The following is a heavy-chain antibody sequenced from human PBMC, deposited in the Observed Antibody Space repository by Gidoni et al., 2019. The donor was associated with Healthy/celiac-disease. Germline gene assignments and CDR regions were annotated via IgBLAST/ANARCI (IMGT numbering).Heavy chain of an antibody. CDR1: GFTFGAYA. Sequence: EVQLVESGGGLVQPGRSLRLSCTASGFTFGAYAMSWVRQAPGKGLEWVGFIRSKAYGGTTEYAASVKGRFTISRDDSKSIAYLQMNSLKTEDTAVYYCTRDPPGGIAVADDYWGQGTLVTVSS. CDR3: TRDPPGGIAVADDY. V-gene: IGHV3-49*04. J-gene: IGHJ4*02. D-gene: IGHD6-19*01. CDR2: IRSKAYGGTT.